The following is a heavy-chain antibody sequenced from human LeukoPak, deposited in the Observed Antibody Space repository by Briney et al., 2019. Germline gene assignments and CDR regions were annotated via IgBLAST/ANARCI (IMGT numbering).Heavy chain of an antibody. CDR3: ARHSGHSSTNDAFDI. J-gene: IGHJ3*02. CDR1: GGSISSGGYS. V-gene: IGHV4-61*08. Sequence: SETLSLTCAVSGGSISSGGYSWSWSRQPPGKGLDWSGYMYSGGTTNYSPSLKSRVTISEDMSKNQFSLKSTSVTAADTAVYYCARHSGHSSTNDAFDIWGQGTMVIVSS. D-gene: IGHD6-13*01. CDR2: MYSGGTT.